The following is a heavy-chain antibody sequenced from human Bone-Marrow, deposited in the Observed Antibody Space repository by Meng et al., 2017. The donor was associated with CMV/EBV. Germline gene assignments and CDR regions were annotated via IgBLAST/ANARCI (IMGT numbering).Heavy chain of an antibody. CDR2: INPNSGGT. V-gene: IGHV1-2*02. D-gene: IGHD4-17*01. Sequence: ASVKVSCKASGYTFTGYYMHWVRQAPGQGLEWMGWINPNSGGTNYAQKFQGRVTMTRDTSISTAYMELSGLRSDDTAVYYCARADYGDTYYYGMDVWGQGTTVTVSS. CDR3: ARADYGDTYYYGMDV. J-gene: IGHJ6*02. CDR1: GYTFTGYY.